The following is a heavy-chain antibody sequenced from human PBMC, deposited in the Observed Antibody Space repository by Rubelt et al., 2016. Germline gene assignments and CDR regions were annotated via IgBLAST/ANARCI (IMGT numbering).Heavy chain of an antibody. CDR1: GESFGYYY. J-gene: IGHJ4*02. CDR3: ASLKQLYYFDY. Sequence: QVQLQQWGAGLLKPSETLSLTCAVYGESFGYYYWSWIRQPPGKGLEWIGKINHSGSTNYNPSLKSRVTMSVDTSKNQFSLKLSSVTAADAAVYYCASLKQLYYFDYWGQGTLVTVSS. CDR2: INHSGST. D-gene: IGHD5-18*01. V-gene: IGHV4-34*01.